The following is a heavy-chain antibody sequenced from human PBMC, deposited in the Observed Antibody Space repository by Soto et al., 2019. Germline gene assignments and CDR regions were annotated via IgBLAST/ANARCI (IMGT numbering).Heavy chain of an antibody. CDR3: ATRVDSSGDYHGAFDI. D-gene: IGHD3-22*01. CDR1: GYIFTNYW. V-gene: IGHV5-51*01. CDR2: IYPGDSDT. Sequence: GESLKISCKGSGYIFTNYWIGWVRQMPGKGLEWMGIIYPGDSDTRYSPSFQGQVTISADKSISTAYRQWSSLKASDTAMDYWATRVDSSGDYHGAFDIWGQGTMVTVSS. J-gene: IGHJ3*02.